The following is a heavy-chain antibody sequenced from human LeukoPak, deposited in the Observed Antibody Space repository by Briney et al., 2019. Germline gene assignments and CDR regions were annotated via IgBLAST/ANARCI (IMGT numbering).Heavy chain of an antibody. J-gene: IGHJ3*02. Sequence: SETLSLTCTVSGGSISSYYWSWIRQPPGKGLEWIGHIYYSGSTNYNPSLKSRVTISVDTSKNQFSLKLSSVTAADTAVYYCAREGYSGSYPGQAFDIWGQGTMVTVSS. V-gene: IGHV4-59*01. D-gene: IGHD1-26*01. CDR2: IYYSGST. CDR1: GGSISSYY. CDR3: AREGYSGSYPGQAFDI.